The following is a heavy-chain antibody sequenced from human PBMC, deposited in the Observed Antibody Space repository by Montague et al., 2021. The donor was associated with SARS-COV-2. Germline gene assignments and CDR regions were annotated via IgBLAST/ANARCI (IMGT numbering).Heavy chain of an antibody. V-gene: IGHV4-61*09. D-gene: IGHD6-19*01. CDR2: ISTSGSS. CDR1: GASISSANDY. CDR3: ARDRRGMAMAGRAYYYYYVDV. J-gene: IGHJ6*03. Sequence: TLSLTCSVSGASISSANDYWTWIRQPAGKGLEWIGHISTSGSSSYNPSLKSRVTIILDTSKQQFSLELTSVTAADTAVYYCARDRRGMAMAGRAYYYYYVDVWGKGTTVTVSS.